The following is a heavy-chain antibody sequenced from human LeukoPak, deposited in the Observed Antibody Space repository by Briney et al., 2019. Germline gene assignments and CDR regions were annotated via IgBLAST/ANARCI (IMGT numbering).Heavy chain of an antibody. V-gene: IGHV3-53*01. CDR3: AKDRTVGASYWYFDL. CDR1: GFTVSSSY. D-gene: IGHD1-26*01. Sequence: GGSLRLSCAASGFTVSSSYISWVRQAPGKGLEWVSAIYSGGTTYYADAVKGRFTISRDSSKNTLFLHMNTLRAEDTAIYYCAKDRTVGASYWYFDLWGRGTLVTVSS. CDR2: IYSGGTT. J-gene: IGHJ2*01.